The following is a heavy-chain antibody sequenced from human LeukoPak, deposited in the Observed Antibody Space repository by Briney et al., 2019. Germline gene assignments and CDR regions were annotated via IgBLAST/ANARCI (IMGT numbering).Heavy chain of an antibody. V-gene: IGHV3-15*01. J-gene: IGHJ3*02. D-gene: IGHD3-3*01. CDR2: IKRKSGGGTT. CDR3: TTGTECSFGI. CDR1: GFTFTNAW. Sequence: GGSLRVSCAASGFTFTNAWMNWVRQAPGKGLEWVGRIKRKSGGGTTDYAAPVKGRFTISRDDSKNTLYLQMDSVQAEDTAVYYCTTGTECSFGIWGQGTMVTVSS.